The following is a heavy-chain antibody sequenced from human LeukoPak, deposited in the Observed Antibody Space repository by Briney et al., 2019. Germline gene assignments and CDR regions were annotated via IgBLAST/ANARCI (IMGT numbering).Heavy chain of an antibody. CDR2: INADGSST. CDR3: ASQQSFHYYYMDV. Sequence: GGSLRLSCAASEFTFNTYWMHWVRQAPGKGLVWVSSINADGSSTSYADSMKGRFTISRDNAKNTLYLQMSSLRAEDTAVYYCASQQSFHYYYMDVWGKGTTVTVSS. CDR1: EFTFNTYW. J-gene: IGHJ6*03. V-gene: IGHV3-74*01. D-gene: IGHD2/OR15-2a*01.